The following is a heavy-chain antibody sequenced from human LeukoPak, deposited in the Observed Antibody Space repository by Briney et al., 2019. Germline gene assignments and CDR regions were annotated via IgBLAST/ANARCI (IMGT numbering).Heavy chain of an antibody. D-gene: IGHD2-2*01. CDR3: ARGRCSSTRCYYLDY. Sequence: GASLKVSRKASGGTFSNYAFSWARQAPGQELEWMGGIIPFFGTPKYAQNFQGRVTITADESTSTAYTVYMELSSLRSEDTAVYYCARGRCSSTRCYYLDYWGQGTLVTVSS. J-gene: IGHJ4*02. CDR2: IIPFFGTP. V-gene: IGHV1-69*13. CDR1: GGTFSNYA.